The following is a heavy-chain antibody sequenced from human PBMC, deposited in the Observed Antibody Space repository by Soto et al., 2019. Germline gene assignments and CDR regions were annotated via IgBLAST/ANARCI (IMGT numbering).Heavy chain of an antibody. Sequence: GGSLRLSCAASGFTFSSYGMHWVRQAPGKGLEWVAVIWYDGSNKYYADSVKGRFTISRDNSKNTLYLQMNSLRAEDTAVYYCARDPGIAVAYEGSYFDYWGQGTPVTVSS. CDR1: GFTFSSYG. D-gene: IGHD6-19*01. J-gene: IGHJ4*02. CDR3: ARDPGIAVAYEGSYFDY. CDR2: IWYDGSNK. V-gene: IGHV3-33*01.